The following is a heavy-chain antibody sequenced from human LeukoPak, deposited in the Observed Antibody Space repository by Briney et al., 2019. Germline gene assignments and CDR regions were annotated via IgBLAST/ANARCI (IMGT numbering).Heavy chain of an antibody. J-gene: IGHJ6*02. D-gene: IGHD1-26*01. Sequence: GASVKVSCKASGYTFTGYYIHWVRQAPGQGLEWMGWINPNGGGADSAQKFQGGVTMIRDTSITTAYMELSRLRSDDTAVYYCARAGGGPTSDYYGMNVWGQGTTVTVSS. CDR1: GYTFTGYY. CDR2: INPNGGGA. CDR3: ARAGGGPTSDYYGMNV. V-gene: IGHV1-2*02.